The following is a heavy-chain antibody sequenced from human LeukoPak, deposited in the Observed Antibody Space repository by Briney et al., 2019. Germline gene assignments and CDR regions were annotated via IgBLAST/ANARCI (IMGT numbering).Heavy chain of an antibody. CDR3: AKGSTRGIVVVPAATYFDY. V-gene: IGHV3-23*01. CDR1: GFTFSSYA. D-gene: IGHD2-2*01. Sequence: GGSLRLSCAASGFTFSSYAMSWVRQAPGKGLEWVSAISGSGGSTYYADSVKGRFTISRDNSKNTLYLQMNSLRAEDTAVYYCAKGSTRGIVVVPAATYFDYWGQGTLVTVSS. J-gene: IGHJ4*02. CDR2: ISGSGGST.